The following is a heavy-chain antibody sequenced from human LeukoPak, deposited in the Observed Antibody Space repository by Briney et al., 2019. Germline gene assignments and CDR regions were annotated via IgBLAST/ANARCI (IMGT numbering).Heavy chain of an antibody. D-gene: IGHD3-3*01. Sequence: PSQTLSLTCTVSGGSISSGDYYWSWIRQPPGKGLEWIGYIYYSGSTYYNPSLKSRVTISVDTSKNQFSLKLSSVTAADTAVYYCAGQFLEWPYRNYYYYMDVWGKGTTVTVSS. CDR1: GGSISSGDYY. CDR2: IYYSGST. CDR3: AGQFLEWPYRNYYYYMDV. J-gene: IGHJ6*03. V-gene: IGHV4-30-4*01.